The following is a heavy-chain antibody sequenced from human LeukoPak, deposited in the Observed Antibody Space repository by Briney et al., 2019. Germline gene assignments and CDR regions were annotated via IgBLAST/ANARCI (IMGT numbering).Heavy chain of an antibody. CDR3: ARQNAQLVNY. CDR1: GASISGYY. V-gene: IGHV4-59*08. CDR2: VSDSGST. J-gene: IGHJ4*02. Sequence: PSEPLSLTCTVSGASISGYYWSWLRQPPGKGLEWIGYVSDSGSTNYNPSLKSRVTISVDQSKNQFSLKLSSVTAADTAVYYCARQNAQLVNYWGQGSLVTVS. D-gene: IGHD6-6*01.